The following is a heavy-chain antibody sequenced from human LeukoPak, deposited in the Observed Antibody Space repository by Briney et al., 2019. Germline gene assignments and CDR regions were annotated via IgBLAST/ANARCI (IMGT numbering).Heavy chain of an antibody. J-gene: IGHJ3*01. CDR3: AGALGVTDAFDV. CDR1: GFTFSSYS. D-gene: IGHD3-16*01. V-gene: IGHV3-21*01. Sequence: PGGSLRLSCAASGFTFSSYSMNWVRQAPGKGLEWVSSISSSSSYIYYADSVKGRFTISRDNAKNSLYLQMNSLGPEDTAVYYCAGALGVTDAFDVWGQGTMVTVSS. CDR2: ISSSSSYI.